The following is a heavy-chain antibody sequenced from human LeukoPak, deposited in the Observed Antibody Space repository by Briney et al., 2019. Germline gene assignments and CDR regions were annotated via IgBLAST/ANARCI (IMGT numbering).Heavy chain of an antibody. Sequence: GGSMRLASAADGFTFSSYSMNWVRQAAGEGLEWVSSMSSSSSYIFYADSVKGRFTISRDNAKNSLYLQMNSLRAEDTAVYYCARVLAAAGPLDGPTEDGNAQNAFDIWGQGTMVTVSS. J-gene: IGHJ3*02. CDR1: GFTFSSYS. CDR3: ARVLAAAGPLDGPTEDGNAQNAFDI. V-gene: IGHV3-21*01. D-gene: IGHD6-13*01. CDR2: MSSSSSYI.